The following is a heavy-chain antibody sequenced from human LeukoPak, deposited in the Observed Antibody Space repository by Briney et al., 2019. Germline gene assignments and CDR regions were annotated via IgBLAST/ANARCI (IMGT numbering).Heavy chain of an antibody. CDR1: GFTFSSYA. Sequence: GRSLRLSCAASGFTFSSYAMHWVRQAPGKGLEWVAVISYDGSNKYYADSVKGRFTISRDNSKNTLYLQMNSLRAEDTAVYHCARDLRGLVGATGGDYWGQGTLVTVSS. CDR3: ARDLRGLVGATGGDY. J-gene: IGHJ4*02. V-gene: IGHV3-30*04. CDR2: ISYDGSNK. D-gene: IGHD1-26*01.